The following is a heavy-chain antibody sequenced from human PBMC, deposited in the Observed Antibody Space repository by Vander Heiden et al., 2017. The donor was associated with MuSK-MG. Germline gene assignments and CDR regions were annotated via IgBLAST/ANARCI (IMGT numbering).Heavy chain of an antibody. CDR2: INHSGST. J-gene: IGHJ5*02. CDR3: ARGIAVAGRPDTVTFDP. D-gene: IGHD6-19*01. V-gene: IGHV4-34*01. CDR1: GASLSGYY. Sequence: QVQQQQRGAGRFKPAETLSLTGAVYGASLSGYYWSWIRQPPGKGLELIGEINHSGSTNYNPSLKSRVTISVDTSKNQFSLKLSSVTAADTAVYYCARGIAVAGRPDTVTFDPWGQGTLVTVSS.